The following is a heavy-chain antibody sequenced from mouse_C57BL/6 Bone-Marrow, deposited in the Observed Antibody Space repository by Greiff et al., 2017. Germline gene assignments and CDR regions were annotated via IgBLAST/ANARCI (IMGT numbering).Heavy chain of an antibody. D-gene: IGHD2-1*01. Sequence: VHVKQSGAELVRPGASVKLSCTASGFNIKDYYMHWVKQRPEQGLEWIGRIDPEDGDTEYAPKFQGKATMTADTSSNTAYLQLSSLTSEDTAVYYCTTCGNYFSAMDDWGQGTTVTVSS. CDR2: IDPEDGDT. J-gene: IGHJ4*01. CDR1: GFNIKDYY. CDR3: TTCGNYFSAMDD. V-gene: IGHV14-1*01.